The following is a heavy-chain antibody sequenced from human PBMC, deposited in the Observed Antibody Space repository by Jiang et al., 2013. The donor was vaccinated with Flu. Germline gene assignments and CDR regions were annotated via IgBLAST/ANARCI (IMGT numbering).Heavy chain of an antibody. CDR3: ARGGSNGWWYFDY. CDR1: GASISSGGYF. CDR2: ISYSGST. J-gene: IGHJ4*02. V-gene: IGHV4-31*03. D-gene: IGHD6-19*01. Sequence: TWSGLVKPSQTLSLTCTVSGASISSGGYFWTWIRQHPGKGLEWIGYISYSGSTYSNPSLKSRVTISVGMSKNQFSLKLTSVTAADTAVYYCARGGSNGWWYFDYWGQGTLVTVPS.